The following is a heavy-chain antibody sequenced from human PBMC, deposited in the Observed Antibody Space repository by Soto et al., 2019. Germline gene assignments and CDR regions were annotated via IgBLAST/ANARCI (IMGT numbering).Heavy chain of an antibody. CDR2: INAGNGNT. Sequence: QVQLVQSGAEVKKPGASVKVSCKASGYTFTSYAMHWVRQAPGQRLEWMGWINAGNGNTKYSQKFQGRVTITRDTSASTAYMELSSLRSEDTAVYYCARTPFYDFWSGYPVYYFDYWGQGTLVTVSS. CDR1: GYTFTSYA. J-gene: IGHJ4*02. V-gene: IGHV1-3*01. D-gene: IGHD3-3*01. CDR3: ARTPFYDFWSGYPVYYFDY.